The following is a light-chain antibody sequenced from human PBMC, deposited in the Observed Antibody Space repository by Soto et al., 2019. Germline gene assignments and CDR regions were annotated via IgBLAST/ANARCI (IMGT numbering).Light chain of an antibody. J-gene: IGKJ1*01. Sequence: EMVMTKSPATLSVSPGEIATLWCRASQSVNSNLAWYQQKPGQAPRLLIYEAAIRATGIPARFSASGSGTDFILTISSLAPEDFAVYYCQQYGSSPRRFGQRTKVDTK. CDR3: QQYGSSPRR. CDR1: QSVNSN. CDR2: EAA. V-gene: IGKV3D-15*01.